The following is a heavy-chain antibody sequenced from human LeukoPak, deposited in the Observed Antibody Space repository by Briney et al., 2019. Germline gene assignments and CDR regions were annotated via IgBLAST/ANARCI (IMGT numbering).Heavy chain of an antibody. CDR3: AGDYNSGSYRFDF. Sequence: PSETLSLTCTVSGGSISDHNWSWIRQPPGKGLEWIEYIYPRGTTTYNPSLKARVTMSLDTSKNQFSLKMRSVTAAGTAVYYCAGDYNSGSYRFDFWGQGTLDTVSS. CDR1: GGSISDHN. D-gene: IGHD3-10*01. J-gene: IGHJ4*02. CDR2: IYPRGTT. V-gene: IGHV4-4*09.